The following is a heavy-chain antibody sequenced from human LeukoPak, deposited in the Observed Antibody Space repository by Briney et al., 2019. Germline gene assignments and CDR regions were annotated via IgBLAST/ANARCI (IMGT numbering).Heavy chain of an antibody. J-gene: IGHJ5*02. CDR1: GGSISSYY. CDR3: ARHGVASIAARPRFRASWFDP. Sequence: SETLSLTCTVSGGSISSYYWSWIRQPPGKGLEWIGYIYTGGSTNYNPSLKSRVTISVDTSKNQFSLKLSSVTAADTAVYYCARHGVASIAARPRFRASWFDPWGQGTLVTVSS. CDR2: IYTGGST. V-gene: IGHV4-4*09. D-gene: IGHD6-6*01.